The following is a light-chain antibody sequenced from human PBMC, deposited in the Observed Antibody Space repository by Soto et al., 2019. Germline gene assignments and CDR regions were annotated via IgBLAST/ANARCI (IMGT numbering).Light chain of an antibody. CDR3: QQYGSSPRT. J-gene: IGKJ1*01. CDR2: GAF. V-gene: IGKV3-20*01. CDR1: QSVISN. Sequence: EIVLTQSPGTLSLSPGERATLSCRASQSVISNLAWYQQKPGQAPRLLIYGAFKRATGIPDRFSGSGSGTDFTLTISRMEPEDFAVYCCQQYGSSPRTFGQGTKVDI.